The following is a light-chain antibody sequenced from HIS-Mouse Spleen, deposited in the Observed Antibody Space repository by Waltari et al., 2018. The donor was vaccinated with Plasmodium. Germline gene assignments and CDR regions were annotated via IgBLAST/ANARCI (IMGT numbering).Light chain of an antibody. CDR3: QQYNNWSFT. J-gene: IGKJ3*01. CDR2: GAS. V-gene: IGKV3-15*01. CDR1: QSVSSN. Sequence: EIVMTQSPATLSVSPGERATLSCRASQSVSSNLARYQQKPGQSPRLLIYGASTRATGIPARFSGSGSGTEFTLTISRLQSEDFAVYYCQQYNNWSFTFGPGTKVDIK.